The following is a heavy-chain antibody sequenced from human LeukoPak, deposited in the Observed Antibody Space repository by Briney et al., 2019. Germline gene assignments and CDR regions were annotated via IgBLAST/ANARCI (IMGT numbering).Heavy chain of an antibody. Sequence: ASVTVSCKVSGYTLTELSMHWVRQAPGKGLEWMGGFDPEDGETIYAQKLQGRVTMTEDTSTDTAYMELSSLRSEDTAVYYCATVYYDRVGYYYYMDVWGKGTTVTVSS. V-gene: IGHV1-24*01. CDR2: FDPEDGET. CDR3: ATVYYDRVGYYYYMDV. D-gene: IGHD3-22*01. J-gene: IGHJ6*03. CDR1: GYTLTELS.